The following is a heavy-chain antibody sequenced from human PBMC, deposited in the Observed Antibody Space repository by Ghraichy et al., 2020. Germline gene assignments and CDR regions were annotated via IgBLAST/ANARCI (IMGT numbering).Heavy chain of an antibody. V-gene: IGHV4-34*01. CDR2: INHSGST. J-gene: IGHJ4*02. D-gene: IGHD5-12*01. Sequence: GSLRLSCAVYGGSFSGYYWSWIRQPPGKGLEWIGEINHSGSTNYNPSLKSRVTISVDTSKNQFSLKLSSVTAADTAVYYCARGDIVATTPFDYWGQGTLVTVSS. CDR1: GGSFSGYY. CDR3: ARGDIVATTPFDY.